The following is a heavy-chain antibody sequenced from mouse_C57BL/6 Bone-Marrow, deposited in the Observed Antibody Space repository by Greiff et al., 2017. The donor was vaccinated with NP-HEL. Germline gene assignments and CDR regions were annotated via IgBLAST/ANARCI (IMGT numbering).Heavy chain of an antibody. CDR2: FYPGSGSI. D-gene: IGHD2-1*01. V-gene: IGHV1-62-2*01. J-gene: IGHJ3*01. Sequence: QVQLKQSGAELVKPGASVKLSCKASGYTFTEYTIHWVKQRSGQGLEWIGWFYPGSGSIKYNEKFKDKATLTADKSSSTVYMELSRLTSEDSAVYFCARHEGPLYYGNPWFAYWGQGTLVTVSA. CDR1: GYTFTEYT. CDR3: ARHEGPLYYGNPWFAY.